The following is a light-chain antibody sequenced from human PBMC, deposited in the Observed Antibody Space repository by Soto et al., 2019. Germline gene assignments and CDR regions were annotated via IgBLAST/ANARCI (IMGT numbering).Light chain of an antibody. V-gene: IGKV3-20*01. CDR1: QSVSSSY. CDR3: QHYGSSVYT. CDR2: GAS. J-gene: IGKJ2*01. Sequence: EIVLTQSPGTLSLSPGERASLSCRASQSVSSSYLAWYQQKPGQAPRLLIYGASSRATGIPDRFSGSGSGTDFTLTINRLEPEDFAVYYCQHYGSSVYTFGQGTKLEIK.